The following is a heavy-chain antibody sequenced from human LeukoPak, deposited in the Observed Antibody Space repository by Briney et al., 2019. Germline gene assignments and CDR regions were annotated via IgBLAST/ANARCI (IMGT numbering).Heavy chain of an antibody. V-gene: IGHV4-39*01. CDR2: IYYSGST. Sequence: SETLSLTCTVSGGSISSSSYYGGWIRQPPGKGLEWIGSIYYSGSTYYNPSLKSRVTISVDTSKNQFSLKLSSVTAADTAVYYCAKTKDRPGSYYDYWGQGTLVTVSS. J-gene: IGHJ4*02. CDR3: AKTKDRPGSYYDY. D-gene: IGHD1-26*01. CDR1: GGSISSSSYY.